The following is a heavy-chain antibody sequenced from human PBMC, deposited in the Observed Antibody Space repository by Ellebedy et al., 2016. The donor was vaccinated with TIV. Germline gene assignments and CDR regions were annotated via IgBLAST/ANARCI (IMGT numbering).Heavy chain of an antibody. V-gene: IGHV3-23*01. Sequence: GESLKISCAASGFTLNNYAMTWIRQAAGEGLEWVSAITGDATTYFADSVKGRFTVSRDNFRNTLYLQMNSLRAEDTAVYYCARGYCSGGSCYIHWYFDLWGRGTLVTVSS. J-gene: IGHJ2*01. CDR2: ITGDATT. D-gene: IGHD2-15*01. CDR1: GFTLNNYA. CDR3: ARGYCSGGSCYIHWYFDL.